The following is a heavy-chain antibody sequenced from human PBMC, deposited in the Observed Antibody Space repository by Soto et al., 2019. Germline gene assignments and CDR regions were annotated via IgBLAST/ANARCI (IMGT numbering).Heavy chain of an antibody. CDR1: GFTFSSYS. CDR2: ISSSSSYI. Sequence: PWGSLRLSFASAGFTFSSYSMNWVRQAPGKGLEWVSSISSSSSYIYYADSVKGRFTISRDNAPNSLYLQMDSLRAEDTAVYYCASPTKRGINYQPFDYRGQGTLVTVSS. CDR3: ASPTKRGINYQPFDY. D-gene: IGHD2-2*01. V-gene: IGHV3-21*01. J-gene: IGHJ4*02.